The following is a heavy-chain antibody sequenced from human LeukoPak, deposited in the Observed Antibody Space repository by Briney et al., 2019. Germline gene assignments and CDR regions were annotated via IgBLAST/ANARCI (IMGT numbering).Heavy chain of an antibody. V-gene: IGHV5-51*01. Sequence: GESLKISCKGSGYSLTSYWIGWVRQMPGKGLEWMGFIYPGDSETRYSPSFQGQVTISADKSISTAYLQWSSLKASDTAMYYCARRYNWNPWAFDIWGQGTMVTVSS. CDR3: ARRYNWNPWAFDI. D-gene: IGHD1-20*01. J-gene: IGHJ3*02. CDR1: GYSLTSYW. CDR2: IYPGDSET.